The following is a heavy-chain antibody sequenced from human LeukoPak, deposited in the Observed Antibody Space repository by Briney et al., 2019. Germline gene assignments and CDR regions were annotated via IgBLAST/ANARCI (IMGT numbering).Heavy chain of an antibody. CDR3: ACPDPYYGSGTYRMDV. V-gene: IGHV5-51*01. CDR1: GYSFTDYW. CDR2: IYPGNSDT. D-gene: IGHD3-10*01. J-gene: IGHJ6*02. Sequence: SGESLKISCKGSGYSFTDYWVGWVRQMPGKGLEWMGIIYPGNSDTRYSPSFEGQVTISVDKSISTAFLQWSSLKASDTAVYYCACPDPYYGSGTYRMDVWGQGTTVTVSS.